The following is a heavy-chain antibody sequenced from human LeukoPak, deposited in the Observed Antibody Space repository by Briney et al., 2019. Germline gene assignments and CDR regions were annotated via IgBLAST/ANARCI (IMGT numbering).Heavy chain of an antibody. D-gene: IGHD3-3*01. CDR1: GGSISSYY. Sequence: SETLSLTCTVSGGSISSYYWSWIRQPPGKGLEWIGYIYYSGSTNYNPSLKSRVTISVDTSKNQFSLKLSSVTAADTAVYYCAREITIFGVVWFDPWGQGTLVTVSS. CDR3: AREITIFGVVWFDP. V-gene: IGHV4-59*01. CDR2: IYYSGST. J-gene: IGHJ5*02.